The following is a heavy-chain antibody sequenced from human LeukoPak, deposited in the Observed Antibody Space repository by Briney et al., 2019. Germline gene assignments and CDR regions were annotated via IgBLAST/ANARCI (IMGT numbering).Heavy chain of an antibody. D-gene: IGHD3-3*02. J-gene: IGHJ4*02. CDR2: ISWNSGSI. V-gene: IGHV3-9*03. CDR3: AKEAGGAFGFDY. Sequence: AGGSLRLSCAASGFTFSDYYMSWIRQAPGKGLEWVSGISWNSGSIGYADSVKGRFTISRDNAKNSLYLRMNSLRAEDMALYYCAKEAGGAFGFDYWGQGTLVTVSS. CDR1: GFTFSDYY.